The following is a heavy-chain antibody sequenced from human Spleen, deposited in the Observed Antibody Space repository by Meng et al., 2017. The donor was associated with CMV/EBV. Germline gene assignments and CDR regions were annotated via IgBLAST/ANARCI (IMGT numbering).Heavy chain of an antibody. D-gene: IGHD5-18*01. CDR3: ARGRYSYGSFDY. CDR1: GGSISSGSYY. CDR2: IYTSGST. J-gene: IGHJ4*02. Sequence: VHARESGPGLVQPSQTLSLTCTVSGGSISSGSYYWSWIRQPAGKGLEWIGRIYTSGSTNYNPSLKSRVTISVDTSKNQFSLKLSSATAADTAVYYCARGRYSYGSFDYWGQGTLVTVSS. V-gene: IGHV4-61*02.